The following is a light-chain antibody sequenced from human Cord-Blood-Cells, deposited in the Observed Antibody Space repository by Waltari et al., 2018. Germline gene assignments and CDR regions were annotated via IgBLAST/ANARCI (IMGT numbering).Light chain of an antibody. CDR2: DAS. CDR1: QDISNH. V-gene: IGKV1-33*01. Sequence: DIQMTQSPSSLSASVGDRVTITCQATQDISNHLNWYQQKTGKAPKLLIYDASNLETGVPSRFSGSGSGTDFTFTISSLQPEDIATYYCQQYDNLLFTFGPGTKVDIK. CDR3: QQYDNLLFT. J-gene: IGKJ3*01.